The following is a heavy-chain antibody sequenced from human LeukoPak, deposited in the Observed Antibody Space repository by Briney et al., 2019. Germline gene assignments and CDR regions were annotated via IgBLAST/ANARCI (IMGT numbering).Heavy chain of an antibody. J-gene: IGHJ4*02. CDR2: IYYSGST. CDR1: GGSISSGDYY. Sequence: PSETLSLTCTVSGGSISSGDYYWSWIGQPPGKGLEWIGYIYYSGSTYYNPSLKSRVTISVDTSKNQFSLKLSSVTAADTAVYYGARQITIFGVVTPRFDYWGQGTLVTVSS. D-gene: IGHD3-3*01. V-gene: IGHV4-30-4*08. CDR3: ARQITIFGVVTPRFDY.